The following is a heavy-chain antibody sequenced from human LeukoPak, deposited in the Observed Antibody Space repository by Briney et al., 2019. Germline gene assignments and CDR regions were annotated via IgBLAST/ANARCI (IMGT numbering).Heavy chain of an antibody. V-gene: IGHV4-39*01. CDR2: IYYSGST. CDR1: GGSISSSSYY. J-gene: IGHJ4*02. Sequence: SETLSLTCTVSGGSISSSSYYWGWNRQPPGKGLEWIGGIYYSGSTYYNPSLKSRVTISVDTSKNQFSLKLSSVTAADTAVYYCATEYGGNSAGDYWGQGTLVTVSS. D-gene: IGHD4-23*01. CDR3: ATEYGGNSAGDY.